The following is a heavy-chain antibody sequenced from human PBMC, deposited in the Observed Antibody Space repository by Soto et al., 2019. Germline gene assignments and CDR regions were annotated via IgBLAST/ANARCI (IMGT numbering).Heavy chain of an antibody. J-gene: IGHJ4*02. CDR2: IYYSGST. Sequence: QVQLQESGPGLVKPSQTLSLTCTVSGGSISSGGYYWSWIRQHPGKGLEWIGYIYYSGSTYYNPSLKSRVNIAVDTSKNQFSLKLSSVTAADTAVYYWARVEHDSSGYRVNYFDYWGQGTLVTVSS. V-gene: IGHV4-31*03. D-gene: IGHD3-22*01. CDR3: ARVEHDSSGYRVNYFDY. CDR1: GGSISSGGYY.